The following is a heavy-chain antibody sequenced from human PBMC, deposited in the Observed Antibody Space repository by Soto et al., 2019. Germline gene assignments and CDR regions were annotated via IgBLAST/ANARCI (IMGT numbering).Heavy chain of an antibody. CDR1: GFSLSNAGLG. J-gene: IGHJ5*02. Sequence: QVTVKESGPVLVKPTETLTLTCTVSGFSLSNAGLGVSWIRQPPGKALGWLAHIFSNDENSYSTSLKSRLTISKDTSKSQVVLIMTNMDPVDTATYYCASTYSTSWYWFDPWGQGALVTVSS. CDR2: IFSNDEN. CDR3: ASTYSTSWYWFDP. D-gene: IGHD6-13*01. V-gene: IGHV2-26*04.